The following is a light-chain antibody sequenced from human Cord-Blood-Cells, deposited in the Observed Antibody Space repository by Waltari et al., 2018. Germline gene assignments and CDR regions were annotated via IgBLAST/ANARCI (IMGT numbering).Light chain of an antibody. CDR1: SSDVGCYNL. V-gene: IGLV2-23*03. J-gene: IGLJ3*02. CDR3: CSYAGSSTFYWV. Sequence: QSALTQPASVSGSPGQSITISCTGTSSDVGCYNLASCYQQHPGKAPKLMIYEGSKRPSGVSNRFSGSKSGNTASLTISGLQAEDEADYYCCSYAGSSTFYWVFGGGTKLTVL. CDR2: EGS.